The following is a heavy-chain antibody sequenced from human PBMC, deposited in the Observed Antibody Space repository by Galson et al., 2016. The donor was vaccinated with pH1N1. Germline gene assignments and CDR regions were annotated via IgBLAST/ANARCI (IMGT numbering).Heavy chain of an antibody. CDR1: GFTFTTNG. CDR2: IWYDGSNK. CDR3: ARDSSLWSAEWELFDY. J-gene: IGHJ4*02. Sequence: SLRLSCAASGFTFTTNGMHWVRQAPGKRLEWVAVIWYDGSNKYYVDSVRGRFTVSRDNSKNTLFLQMNSLRAEDTAIYYCARDSSLWSAEWELFDYWGQGTLVTVSS. D-gene: IGHD1-26*01. V-gene: IGHV3-33*01.